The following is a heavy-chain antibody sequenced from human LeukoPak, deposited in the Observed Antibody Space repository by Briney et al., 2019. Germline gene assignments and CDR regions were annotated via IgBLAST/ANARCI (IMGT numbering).Heavy chain of an antibody. V-gene: IGHV4-34*01. CDR1: GGSFSGYY. CDR2: INHCGST. J-gene: IGHJ4*02. D-gene: IGHD3-10*01. CDR3: ARGGGSGSYHYFDY. Sequence: SETLSLTCAVYGGSFSGYYWSWIRQPPGKGLEWIGEINHCGSTNYNPSLKSRVTISVDTSKNQFSLKLSSVTAADTAVYYCARGGGSGSYHYFDYWGQGTLVTVSS.